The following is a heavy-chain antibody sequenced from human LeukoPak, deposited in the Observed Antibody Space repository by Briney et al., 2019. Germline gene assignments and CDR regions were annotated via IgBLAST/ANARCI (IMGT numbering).Heavy chain of an antibody. J-gene: IGHJ4*02. V-gene: IGHV4-59*08. CDR3: ARQLRGEAVAGHLQPFDY. CDR1: GGSISSYY. D-gene: IGHD6-19*01. Sequence: SETLSLTCAVSGGSISSYYWNWVRQPPGKGLEWIGYIYYSGSTTYNPSLKSRVTISVDTSKNQFSLKLSSVTAADMAVYFCARQLRGEAVAGHLQPFDYWGQGTLVTVSS. CDR2: IYYSGST.